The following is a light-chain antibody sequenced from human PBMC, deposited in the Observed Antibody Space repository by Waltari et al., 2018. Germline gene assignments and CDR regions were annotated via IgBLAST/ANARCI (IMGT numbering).Light chain of an antibody. CDR3: QQRRTWPSIT. V-gene: IGKV3-11*01. J-gene: IGKJ5*01. CDR1: QSVAGN. CDR2: DAS. Sequence: EIVLTQSPATLSLSPGHRVTLSCRASQSVAGNLAWYQQKPGQAPRLLIYDASNRATGSPARFSGSGSGTDFTLTISSLEPEDFAVYYCQQRRTWPSITFGQGTRLEI.